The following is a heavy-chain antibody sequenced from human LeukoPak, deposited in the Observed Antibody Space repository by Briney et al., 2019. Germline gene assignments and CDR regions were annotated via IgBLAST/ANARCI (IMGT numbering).Heavy chain of an antibody. CDR3: ARRGGYSYGYVVDY. J-gene: IGHJ4*02. V-gene: IGHV4-34*01. Sequence: PSETLSLTCAVYGGSFSGYYWSWIRQPPGKGLEWIGEINHSGSTNYNPSLKSRVTISVDTCKNQFSLKLSSVTAADAAVYYCARRGGYSYGYVVDYWGQGTLVTVSS. D-gene: IGHD5-18*01. CDR1: GGSFSGYY. CDR2: INHSGST.